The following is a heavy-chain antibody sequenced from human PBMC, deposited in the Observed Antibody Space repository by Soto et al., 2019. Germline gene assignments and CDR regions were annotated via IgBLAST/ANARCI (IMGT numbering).Heavy chain of an antibody. Sequence: QQQQGPGLVKPSGTLSLTCAVSGGSISTSNWWSWVRQPPGKGLEWIGEVYRTGSTNYNPSLESRLTISVDKPKNQFSLKLTSVTAADTAVYYCARARATIAAAAIFDCWGQGTLVTVSS. CDR2: VYRTGST. CDR3: ARARATIAAAAIFDC. V-gene: IGHV4-4*02. CDR1: GGSISTSNW. D-gene: IGHD6-13*01. J-gene: IGHJ4*02.